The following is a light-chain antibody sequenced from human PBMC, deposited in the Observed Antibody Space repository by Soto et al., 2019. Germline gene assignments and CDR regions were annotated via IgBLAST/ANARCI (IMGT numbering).Light chain of an antibody. CDR1: QGISGW. CDR3: QQVDSFPPS. Sequence: IQVTQSPSSVTASVGDRVTITCRASQGISGWLAWYQQKPVKAPKLLIYAASSFQSEVPSRFCGSGSVTEFTLIISSLLPEDFATYYYQQVDSFPPSFAGGTKVDIK. CDR2: AAS. V-gene: IGKV1-12*01. J-gene: IGKJ4*01.